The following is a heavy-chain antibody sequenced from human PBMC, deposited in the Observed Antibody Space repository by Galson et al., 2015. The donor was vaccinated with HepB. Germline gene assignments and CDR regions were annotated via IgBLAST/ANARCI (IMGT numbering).Heavy chain of an antibody. CDR3: ARRAAAFGY. CDR2: INHSGST. D-gene: IGHD6-13*01. J-gene: IGHJ4*02. V-gene: IGHV4-34*01. CDR1: GGSFSGYY. Sequence: SETLSLTCAVYGGSFSGYYWSWIRQPPGKGLEWIGEINHSGSTNYNPSLKSRVTISVDTSKNQFSLKLSSVTAADTAVYYCARRAAAFGYWGQGTLVTVSS.